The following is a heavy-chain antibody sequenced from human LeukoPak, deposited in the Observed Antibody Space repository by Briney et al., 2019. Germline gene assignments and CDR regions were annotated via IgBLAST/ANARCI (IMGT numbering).Heavy chain of an antibody. D-gene: IGHD3-10*01. J-gene: IGHJ4*02. CDR2: ISDGGVT. V-gene: IGHV3-53*01. Sequence: GGSLRLSCATSDFTVSDNYMSWVRQAPGRGLEWVSVISDGGVTYYADPVKGRFTISRDDSNDTLYLQMNSLRPEDTAVYYCGGSGSYYTPSYYWGQGTLVTVSS. CDR3: GGSGSYYTPSYY. CDR1: DFTVSDNY.